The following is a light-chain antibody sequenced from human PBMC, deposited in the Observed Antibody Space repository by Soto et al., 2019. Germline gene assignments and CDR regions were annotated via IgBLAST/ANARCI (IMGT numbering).Light chain of an antibody. Sequence: QSALTQPPSASGSPGQSVTVSCTGTSSDVGDYNYVSWYQQHPGKAPKLMIYEVSKRPSGVPDRFSGSKSGNTASLTVSGLQAEGEADYYCSSYAGSNNYVFGTGTKLTVL. J-gene: IGLJ1*01. CDR3: SSYAGSNNYV. V-gene: IGLV2-8*01. CDR2: EVS. CDR1: SSDVGDYNY.